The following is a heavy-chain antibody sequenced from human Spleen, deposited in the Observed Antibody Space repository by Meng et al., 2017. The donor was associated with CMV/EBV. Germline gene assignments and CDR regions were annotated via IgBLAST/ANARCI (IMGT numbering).Heavy chain of an antibody. D-gene: IGHD3-22*01. CDR2: INPNSGDT. J-gene: IGHJ4*02. Sequence: ASVKVSCKASGYTFTSHGISWVRQAPGQGLEWMGWINPNSGDTYYAHKFQGRVTMTRDTSFNTAYMELSSLRSDDTAVYYCARALQLSSPNYYESTTYYFDLDYFDYWGQGTLVTVSS. CDR3: ARALQLSSPNYYESTTYYFDLDYFDY. CDR1: GYTFTSHG. V-gene: IGHV1-2*07.